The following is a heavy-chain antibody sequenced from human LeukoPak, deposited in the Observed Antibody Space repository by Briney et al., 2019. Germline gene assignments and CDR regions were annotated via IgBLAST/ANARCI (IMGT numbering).Heavy chain of an antibody. CDR1: GGSISSYY. J-gene: IGHJ3*02. CDR2: IYYSGST. CDR3: ARHTTYYYDSSGSEPAFGI. Sequence: SETLSLTCTVSGGSISSYYWSWIRQPPGKGLEWIGYIYYSGSTNYNPSLKSRVTISVDTSKNQFSLKLSSVTAADTAVYYCARHTTYYYDSSGSEPAFGIWGQGTMVTVSS. V-gene: IGHV4-59*08. D-gene: IGHD3-22*01.